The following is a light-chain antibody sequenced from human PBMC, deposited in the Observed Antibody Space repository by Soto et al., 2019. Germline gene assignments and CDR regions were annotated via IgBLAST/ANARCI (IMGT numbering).Light chain of an antibody. CDR3: QQYMHAPFT. J-gene: IGKJ3*01. V-gene: IGKV4-1*01. CDR2: WAS. Sequence: DTVMTQSPDSLAASLGERATINCKSSQNVFYSSLNKNFFAWYQQKPGQPPKLFITWASARESGVPDRISGGGSETDSFLIISSLQADDGAVYYCQQYMHAPFTFGPGTNVDI. CDR1: QNVFYSSLNKNF.